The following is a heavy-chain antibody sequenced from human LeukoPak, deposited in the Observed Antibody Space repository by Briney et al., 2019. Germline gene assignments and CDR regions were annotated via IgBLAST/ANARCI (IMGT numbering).Heavy chain of an antibody. J-gene: IGHJ4*02. CDR1: GFTFSSYA. Sequence: GGSLRLSCAASGFTFSSYAMSWVRQAPGKGLEWVSAISGSGGSTYYADSVKGRFTISRDNVKKSLYLQMNSLRDEDTAVYYCARDKIYAFDYWGQGALVTVSS. V-gene: IGHV3-23*01. CDR3: ARDKIYAFDY. D-gene: IGHD2-2*01. CDR2: ISGSGGST.